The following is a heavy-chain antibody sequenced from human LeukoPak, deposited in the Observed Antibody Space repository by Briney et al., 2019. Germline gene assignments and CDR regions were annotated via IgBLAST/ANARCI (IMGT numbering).Heavy chain of an antibody. J-gene: IGHJ4*02. CDR3: AKAFRVVRGVPPTDY. V-gene: IGHV3-23*01. D-gene: IGHD3-10*01. CDR1: GFTFSSYA. Sequence: PGGSLRLSCAASGFTFSSYAMSWVRQAPGKGLEWVSAISGSGGSTYYADSVKGRFTISRDNSKNTLYLQMNSLRAEDTAVYYCAKAFRVVRGVPPTDYWGQGTLVTVSS. CDR2: ISGSGGST.